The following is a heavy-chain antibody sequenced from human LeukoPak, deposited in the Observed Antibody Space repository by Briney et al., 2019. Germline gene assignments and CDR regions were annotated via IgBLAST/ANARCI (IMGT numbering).Heavy chain of an antibody. D-gene: IGHD3-3*01. CDR3: ARRFLTIDNWFDP. V-gene: IGHV4-34*01. CDR1: GGSFSGYY. Sequence: PSETLSLTCAVYGGSFSGYYWGWIRQPPGKGLDWIGNIYYSGSTYYNPSLKSRVTISVDTSKNQFSLKLSSVTAADTAVYYCARRFLTIDNWFDPWGQGTLVTVSS. J-gene: IGHJ5*02. CDR2: IYYSGST.